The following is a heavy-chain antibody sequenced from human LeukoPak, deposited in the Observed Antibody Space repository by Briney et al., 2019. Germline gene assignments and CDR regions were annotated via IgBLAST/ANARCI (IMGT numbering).Heavy chain of an antibody. D-gene: IGHD3-10*01. CDR1: GFTFSSYG. J-gene: IGHJ4*02. V-gene: IGHV3-30*18. Sequence: GRSLRLSCAASGFTFSSYGMHWVRQAPGKGLEWVAVISYDGSNKYYADSVKGRFTISRDNSENTLYLQMNSLRAEDTAVYYCAKELLWFGEYPNGFDYWGQGTLVTVSS. CDR2: ISYDGSNK. CDR3: AKELLWFGEYPNGFDY.